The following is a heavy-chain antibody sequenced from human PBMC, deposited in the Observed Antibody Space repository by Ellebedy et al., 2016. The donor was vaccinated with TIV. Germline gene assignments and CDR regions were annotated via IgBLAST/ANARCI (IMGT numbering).Heavy chain of an antibody. CDR2: INHSGST. V-gene: IGHV4-34*01. CDR1: GGSFSGYY. D-gene: IGHD6-19*01. Sequence: SETLSLTCAVYGGSFSGYYWSWIRQPPGKGLEWIGEINHSGSTNYNPSLKSRVTISVDTSKNQFSLKLSSVTAADTAVYYCARTVLLAVAGIDYWGQGTLVTVSS. CDR3: ARTVLLAVAGIDY. J-gene: IGHJ4*02.